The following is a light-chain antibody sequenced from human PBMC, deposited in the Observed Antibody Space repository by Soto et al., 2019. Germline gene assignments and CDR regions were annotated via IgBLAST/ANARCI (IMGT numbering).Light chain of an antibody. CDR1: QSVSSI. V-gene: IGKV3-15*01. CDR3: QHRGT. CDR2: AAS. Sequence: EIVVTQSPATLSVSPGERATLSCRASQSVSSILAWYQQRPGQAPRLLIYAASTSATGIPARFSGSGSGTEFTLTISSLQSEDFAVYYCQHRGTFGQGTKLEIK. J-gene: IGKJ2*02.